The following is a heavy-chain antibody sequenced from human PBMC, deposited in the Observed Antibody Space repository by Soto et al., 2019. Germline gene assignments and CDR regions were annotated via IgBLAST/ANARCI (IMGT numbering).Heavy chain of an antibody. J-gene: IGHJ5*02. CDR2: INPGNGNT. D-gene: IGHD1-26*01. V-gene: IGHV1-3*01. Sequence: GASVKVSCKASGYTFTTNVIHWVLQAPGQRLEWMGWINPGNGNTQYSPKFQDRVTITRDTSASTAYMELGSLRSGDTAIYYCARAVVGTSNWFDPWGQGTLVTVSS. CDR1: GYTFTTNV. CDR3: ARAVVGTSNWFDP.